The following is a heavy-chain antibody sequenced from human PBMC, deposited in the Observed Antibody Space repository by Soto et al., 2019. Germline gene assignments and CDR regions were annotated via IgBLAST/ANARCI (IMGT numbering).Heavy chain of an antibody. V-gene: IGHV4-59*01. CDR2: IYNSGSS. CDR1: GGSISTNY. J-gene: IGHJ4*02. Sequence: NPSETLSLTCTVSGGSISTNYWSWIRQPPGKGLEWIGYIYNSGSSNYNPSLKSRVTISVDTSKNHFSLQLASVTAADTAVYYCARGDSHSSGYLIVGVLTQWGQGTLVTVSS. D-gene: IGHD3-22*01. CDR3: ARGDSHSSGYLIVGVLTQ.